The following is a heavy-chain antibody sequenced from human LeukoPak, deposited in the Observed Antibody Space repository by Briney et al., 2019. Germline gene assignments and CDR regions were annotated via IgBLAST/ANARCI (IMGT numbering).Heavy chain of an antibody. D-gene: IGHD6-19*01. Sequence: SETLSLTCTVSSGSISSGDYDWSWIRQPPGKGLEWIEYIYYSGSTYYNPSLKSRVTISVDTSKNQFSLKLSSVTAADTAVYYCARSIAVAGPYYFDYWGQGSLVTVSS. CDR3: ARSIAVAGPYYFDY. J-gene: IGHJ4*02. CDR2: IYYSGST. V-gene: IGHV4-30-4*01. CDR1: SGSISSGDYD.